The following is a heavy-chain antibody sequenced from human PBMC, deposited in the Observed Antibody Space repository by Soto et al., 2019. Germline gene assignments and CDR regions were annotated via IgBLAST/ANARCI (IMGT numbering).Heavy chain of an antibody. Sequence: SETLSLSCTVSGGSISSYYWSWIRQPPGKGLEWIGYIYYSGSTNYNPSLKSRVTISVDTSKNQFSLKLSSVTAADTAVYYCARFSNEAQWPKYYFDYWGQGTLDTVSS. J-gene: IGHJ4*02. CDR2: IYYSGST. D-gene: IGHD6-19*01. CDR3: ARFSNEAQWPKYYFDY. V-gene: IGHV4-59*01. CDR1: GGSISSYY.